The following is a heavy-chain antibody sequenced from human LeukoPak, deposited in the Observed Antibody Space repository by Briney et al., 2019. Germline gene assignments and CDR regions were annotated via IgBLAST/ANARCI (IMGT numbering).Heavy chain of an antibody. D-gene: IGHD1-1*01. J-gene: IGHJ6*02. CDR1: GFTFSTYG. V-gene: IGHV3-33*01. CDR2: IWYDGSNK. CDR3: ARDKLEPGYSMDV. Sequence: GGSLRLSCAPSGFTFSTYGMHWVRQAPGKGLEWVAVIWYDGSNKYYADSVKGRFAISRDNSKSTLFLQMNSLRAEDTAIYYCARDKLEPGYSMDVWGQGTTVTVSS.